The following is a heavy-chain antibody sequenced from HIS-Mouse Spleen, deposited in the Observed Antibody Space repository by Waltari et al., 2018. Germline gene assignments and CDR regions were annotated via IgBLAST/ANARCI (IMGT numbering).Heavy chain of an antibody. J-gene: IGHJ4*02. CDR3: ARLAAAGTY. V-gene: IGHV4-39*07. CDR1: GCSISSSSYY. D-gene: IGHD6-13*01. Sequence: QLQLQESGPGLVKPSETLSLTCTVSGCSISSSSYYWGWIRQPQGKGLEWIGSIYYSGSTYYNPSLKSRVTISVDTSKNQFSLKLSSVTAADTAVYYCARLAAAGTYWGQGTLVTVSS. CDR2: IYYSGST.